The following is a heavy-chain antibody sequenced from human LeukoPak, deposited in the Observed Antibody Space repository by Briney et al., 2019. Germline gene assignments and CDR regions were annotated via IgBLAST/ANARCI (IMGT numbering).Heavy chain of an antibody. V-gene: IGHV4-34*01. J-gene: IGHJ6*02. CDR2: INHSGST. CDR3: ASDVPSLRYYYYGMDV. Sequence: SETLSLTCAVYGGSFSGYYWSWIRQPPGKGLEWIGEINHSGSTNYNPSLKSRVTISVDTSKNQFSLKLSSVTAADTAVYYCASDVPSLRYYYYGMDVWGQGTTVTVSS. CDR1: GGSFSGYY. D-gene: IGHD3-10*01.